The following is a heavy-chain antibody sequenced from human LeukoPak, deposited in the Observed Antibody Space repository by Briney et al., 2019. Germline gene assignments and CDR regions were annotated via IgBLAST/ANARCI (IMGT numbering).Heavy chain of an antibody. CDR2: ISSSSSTI. CDR3: AREPDYGDYALDY. V-gene: IGHV3-48*01. D-gene: IGHD4-17*01. J-gene: IGHJ4*02. CDR1: GFTFSSYS. Sequence: GGSLRLSCAASGFTFSSYSMNWVRQTPGKGLEWVSYISSSSSTIYYADSVKGRFTISRDNAKNSLSLQMNSLRAEDTAVYYCAREPDYGDYALDYWGQGTLVTVSS.